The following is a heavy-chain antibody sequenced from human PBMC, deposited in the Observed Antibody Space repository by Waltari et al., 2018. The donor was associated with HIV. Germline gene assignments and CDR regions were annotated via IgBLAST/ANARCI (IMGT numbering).Heavy chain of an antibody. CDR2: IYWDDDK. CDR3: AHSLPSPNYYDSRGFDY. CDR1: GFSLSTSGVG. Sequence: QITLKESGPTLVKPTQTLTLTCTFSGFSLSTSGVGVGWIRQPPGKALEWLALIYWDDDKRYSPSLKNRLTITKDTSKNQVVLTMTNMDPVDTATYYCAHSLPSPNYYDSRGFDYWGQGTLVTVSS. D-gene: IGHD3-22*01. V-gene: IGHV2-5*02. J-gene: IGHJ4*02.